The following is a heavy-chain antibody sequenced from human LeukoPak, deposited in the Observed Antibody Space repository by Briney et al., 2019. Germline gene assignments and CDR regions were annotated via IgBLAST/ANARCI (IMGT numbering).Heavy chain of an antibody. D-gene: IGHD2-15*01. CDR3: ARDCSGGSCYGAFDI. CDR1: GGSISSGDYY. J-gene: IGHJ3*02. Sequence: SETLSLTCTVSGGSISSGDYYWSWIRQPPGKGLEWIGYIYDSGSTYYNPSLKSRITISVDTSENRFSLKLSSVTATDTAVYYCARDCSGGSCYGAFDIWGQGTMVTVSS. V-gene: IGHV4-30-4*01. CDR2: IYDSGST.